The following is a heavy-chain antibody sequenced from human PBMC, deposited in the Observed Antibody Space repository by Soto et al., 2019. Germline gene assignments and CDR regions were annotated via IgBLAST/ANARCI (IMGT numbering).Heavy chain of an antibody. CDR2: IYHTGST. CDR1: GVVLGSDAYY. CDR3: ARYRFXXXXWSKFDY. J-gene: IGHJ4*02. Sequence: SETLSLTCTVSGVVLGSDAYYWSWIRQHPGKGLEWIGNIYHTGSTYYNPSLKSRVVISLDTSQNQFFLRLSSVTAADTAVYFCARYRFXXXXWSKFDYWGQGSLVTVSS. D-gene: IGHD3-16*02. V-gene: IGHV4-31*03.